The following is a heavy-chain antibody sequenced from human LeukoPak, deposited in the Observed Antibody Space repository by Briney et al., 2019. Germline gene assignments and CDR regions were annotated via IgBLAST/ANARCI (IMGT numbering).Heavy chain of an antibody. CDR3: AREAYGDYETFDY. Sequence: GASVKVSCKASGGTFSSYAISWVRQAPRQGPEWLGGIIPIFGTANYAQKSQGRVTITADESTSTAYMELSSLRSEDTAVYYCAREAYGDYETFDYWGQGTLVTVSS. CDR2: IIPIFGTA. J-gene: IGHJ4*02. V-gene: IGHV1-69*13. CDR1: GGTFSSYA. D-gene: IGHD4-17*01.